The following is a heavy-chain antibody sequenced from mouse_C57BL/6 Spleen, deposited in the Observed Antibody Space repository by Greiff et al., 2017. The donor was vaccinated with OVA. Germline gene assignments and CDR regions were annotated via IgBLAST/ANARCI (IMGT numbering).Heavy chain of an antibody. CDR3: ARVNYYGSNYAMDY. CDR2: IDPNSGGT. V-gene: IGHV1-72*01. D-gene: IGHD1-1*01. J-gene: IGHJ4*01. CDR1: GYTFTSYW. Sequence: QVQLQQPGAELVKPGASVKLSCKASGYTFTSYWMHWVKQRPGRGLEWIGRIDPNSGGTKYNEKFKSQATLTVDKPSSTAYMQLSSRTSEDSAVYYCARVNYYGSNYAMDYWGQGTSVTVSS.